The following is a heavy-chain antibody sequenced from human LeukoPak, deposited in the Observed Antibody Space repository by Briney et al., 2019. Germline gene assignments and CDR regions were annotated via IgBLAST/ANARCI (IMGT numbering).Heavy chain of an antibody. D-gene: IGHD3-10*01. V-gene: IGHV3-64*01. J-gene: IGHJ4*02. CDR3: ARMTLYGSGTVD. CDR1: GFTFSSYA. Sequence: GGPLRLSCAASGFTFSSYAMHWVRQAPGKGLEYVSGISSNGGSTYYANSVKGRFTISRDNSKNIVKLQMGSLRVEDTAVYHCARMTLYGSGTVDWGQGILVTVSS. CDR2: ISSNGGST.